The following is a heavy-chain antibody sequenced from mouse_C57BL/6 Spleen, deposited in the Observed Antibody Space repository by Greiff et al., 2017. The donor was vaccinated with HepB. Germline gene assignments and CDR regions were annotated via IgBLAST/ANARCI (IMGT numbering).Heavy chain of an antibody. D-gene: IGHD2-1*01. V-gene: IGHV3-6*01. Sequence: EVKLEESGPGLVKPSQSLSLTCSVTGYSITSGYYWNWIRQFPGNKLEWMGYISYDGSNNYNPSLKNRISITRDTSKNQFFLKLNSVTTEDTATYYCARDGGYGNHWYFDVWGTGTTVTVSS. J-gene: IGHJ1*03. CDR3: ARDGGYGNHWYFDV. CDR1: GYSITSGYY. CDR2: ISYDGSN.